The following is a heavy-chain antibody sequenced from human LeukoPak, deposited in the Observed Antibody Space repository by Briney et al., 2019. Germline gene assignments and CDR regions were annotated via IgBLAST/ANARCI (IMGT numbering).Heavy chain of an antibody. D-gene: IGHD2-2*01. CDR2: ISAYTGNT. CDR1: GYTFTSFG. Sequence: ASVKVSCKASGYTFTSFGINWVRQAPGQGLEWMGWISAYTGNTNYVQKFQGRVTMTTDTSTSTAYMELRSLTSDDTAVYYCARHPGLVVEPAARSHRYYMDVWGKGTTVTVSS. J-gene: IGHJ6*03. V-gene: IGHV1-18*01. CDR3: ARHPGLVVEPAARSHRYYMDV.